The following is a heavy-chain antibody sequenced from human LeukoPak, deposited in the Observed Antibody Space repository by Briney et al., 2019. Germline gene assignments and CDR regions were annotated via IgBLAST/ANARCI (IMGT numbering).Heavy chain of an antibody. D-gene: IGHD3-10*01. Sequence: SETLSLTCTVSGGSINNPNYYWSWIRQPAGKGLEWIGRISTTGSTSYGPSLKSRVIISIDTSKNQFSLRLSSATAADTAVYYCASHQYGSGSYYYDYWGQGALVTVSS. CDR1: GGSINNPNYY. CDR3: ASHQYGSGSYYYDY. V-gene: IGHV4-61*02. CDR2: ISTTGST. J-gene: IGHJ4*02.